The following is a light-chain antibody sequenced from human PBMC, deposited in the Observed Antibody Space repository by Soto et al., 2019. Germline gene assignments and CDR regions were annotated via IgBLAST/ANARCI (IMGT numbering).Light chain of an antibody. CDR3: QQYDNWPPIT. CDR1: QAGFSSSNNKHY. CDR2: WAY. V-gene: IGKV4-1*01. Sequence: DIVTAQSPASRDTHLGERATITSKSSQAGFSSSNNKHYLAWYQQTPGQPPTLLSFWAYTRESGVPHRFIGSGSGTDFTLPISSLQAEDVAVYYCQQYDNWPPITFGQGTRLEIK. J-gene: IGKJ5*01.